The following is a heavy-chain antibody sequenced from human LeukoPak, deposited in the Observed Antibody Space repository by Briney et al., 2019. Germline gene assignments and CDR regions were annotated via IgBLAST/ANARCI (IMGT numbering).Heavy chain of an antibody. CDR3: AKGAAVGTIYYYGMDV. V-gene: IGHV3-23*01. Sequence: GGSLRLSCAASGFAFSSYAMTWVRQAPGKGLEWVSASSGGGGSTYYADSVKGRFTISRDNSKNTLFLQMNSLRAEDTAVYYCAKGAAVGTIYYYGMDVWGQRTTVTVSS. J-gene: IGHJ6*02. CDR1: GFAFSSYA. CDR2: SSGGGGST. D-gene: IGHD6-13*01.